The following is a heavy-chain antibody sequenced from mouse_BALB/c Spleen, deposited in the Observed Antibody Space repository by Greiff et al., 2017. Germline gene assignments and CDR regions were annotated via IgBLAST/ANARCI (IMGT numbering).Heavy chain of an antibody. CDR2: IYPGSGST. Sequence: QVQLQQPGAELVKPGTSVKLSCKASGYNFTSYWINWVKLRPGQGLEWIGDIYPGSGSTNYNEKFKSKATLTVDTSSSTAYMQLSSLASEDSALYYCARGDYRSYFDYWGQGTTLAVSA. CDR3: ARGDYRSYFDY. D-gene: IGHD2-14*01. CDR1: GYNFTSYW. V-gene: IGHV1-55*01. J-gene: IGHJ2*01.